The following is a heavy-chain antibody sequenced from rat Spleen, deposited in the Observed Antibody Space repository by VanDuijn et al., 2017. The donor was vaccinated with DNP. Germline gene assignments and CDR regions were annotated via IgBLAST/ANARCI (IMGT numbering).Heavy chain of an antibody. CDR1: GFTFSDYN. CDR3: AKAGFYDGYYHVGFSY. D-gene: IGHD1-12*03. J-gene: IGHJ3*01. Sequence: EVQLVESGGGLVQPGRSLKLSCAASGFTFSDYNMAWVRQAPKKGLEWVATIIYDGSRTYYRDFVKGRFTISRDNAKSTLYLQMDSLKSEDTATYYCAKAGFYDGYYHVGFSYWGQGTLVTVSS. CDR2: IIYDGSRT. V-gene: IGHV5S10*01.